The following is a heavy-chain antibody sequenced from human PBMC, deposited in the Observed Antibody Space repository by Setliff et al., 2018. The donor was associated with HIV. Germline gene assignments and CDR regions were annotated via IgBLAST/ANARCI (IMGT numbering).Heavy chain of an antibody. CDR2: IIPIFGTT. D-gene: IGHD4-4*01. CDR3: AMSMTTYPVSRAFDI. V-gene: IGHV1-69*13. Sequence: SVKVSCKASGGTFSSYPISWVRQAPGQGLEWMGGIIPIFGTTNYAQKFQGRVMITADESTSTAYMELSSLRSEDTAVYYCAMSMTTYPVSRAFDIWGQGTMVTVSS. CDR1: GGTFSSYP. J-gene: IGHJ3*02.